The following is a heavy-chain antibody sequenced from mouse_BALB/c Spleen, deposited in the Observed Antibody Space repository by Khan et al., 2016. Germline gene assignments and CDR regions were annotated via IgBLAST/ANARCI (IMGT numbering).Heavy chain of an antibody. CDR3: ASYGNYVGTWWYFDV. CDR1: GYSITSGYS. J-gene: IGHJ1*01. V-gene: IGHV3-1*02. Sequence: VQLQESGPDLVKPSQSLSLTCTVTGYSITSGYSWHWIRQFPGNKLEWMGYIHYSGSTNYNPSLKSRISITRDTSENQFFLQLNSVTTEDTATXFCASYGNYVGTWWYFDVWGAWTTVTVSS. CDR2: IHYSGST. D-gene: IGHD2-1*01.